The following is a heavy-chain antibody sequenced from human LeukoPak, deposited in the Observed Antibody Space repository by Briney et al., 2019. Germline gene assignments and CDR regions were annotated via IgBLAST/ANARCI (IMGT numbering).Heavy chain of an antibody. Sequence: GGSLRLSCAASGFTFSSYAMHWVRQAPGKGLEWVAVISYDGSSKYYADSVKGRFTISRDNSKNTLYLQMNSLRAEDTAVYYCARVRGYSGSYFDYWGQGTLVTVSS. D-gene: IGHD5-18*01. CDR3: ARVRGYSGSYFDY. J-gene: IGHJ4*02. CDR2: ISYDGSSK. CDR1: GFTFSSYA. V-gene: IGHV3-30*04.